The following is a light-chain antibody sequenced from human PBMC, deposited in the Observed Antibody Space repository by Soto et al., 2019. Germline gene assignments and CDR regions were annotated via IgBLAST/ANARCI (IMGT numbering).Light chain of an antibody. CDR1: QSISSW. Sequence: DIQLTQSPSTLSASVGDRVTITCRAIQSISSWLAWYQQKPGKAPKLLIYKASTLKSGVPSRFSGSGSGTEFTLTISSLQPDDFATYYCQQYNSYSPRRAFGQGTKVDIK. CDR2: KAS. J-gene: IGKJ1*01. CDR3: QQYNSYSPRRA. V-gene: IGKV1-5*03.